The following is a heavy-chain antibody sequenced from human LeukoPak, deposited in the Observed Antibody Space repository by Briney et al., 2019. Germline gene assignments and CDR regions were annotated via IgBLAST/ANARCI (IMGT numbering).Heavy chain of an antibody. Sequence: SETLSLTCSVSGGSVSSSSDYWSWIRQPPGKGLEWIGYIYYRGSTNYKPSLKSRVTISLDTSKNQFSLKLSSVTAADTAVYYCARATESTGRMDYWGQGTLVTVSS. CDR3: ARATESTGRMDY. CDR2: IYYRGST. J-gene: IGHJ4*02. V-gene: IGHV4-61*01. D-gene: IGHD1-1*01. CDR1: GGSVSSSSDY.